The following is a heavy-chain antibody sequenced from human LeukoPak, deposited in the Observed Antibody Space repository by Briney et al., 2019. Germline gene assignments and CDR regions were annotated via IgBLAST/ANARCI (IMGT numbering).Heavy chain of an antibody. D-gene: IGHD3-22*01. Sequence: GGSLRLSCAASGFTFSSYGMHWVRQAPGKGLEWVAVISYDGSNKYYADSVKGRFTISRDNSKNTLYLQMNSLRAEDTAVYYCAKEDYDSSGYYPEGAFDIWGQGTMVTVSS. CDR1: GFTFSSYG. J-gene: IGHJ3*02. CDR3: AKEDYDSSGYYPEGAFDI. V-gene: IGHV3-30*18. CDR2: ISYDGSNK.